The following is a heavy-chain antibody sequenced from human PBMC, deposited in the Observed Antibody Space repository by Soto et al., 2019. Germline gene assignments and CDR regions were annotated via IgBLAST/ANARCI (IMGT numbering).Heavy chain of an antibody. V-gene: IGHV3-23*01. CDR3: AKEGYDFWSGHYANWFDP. Sequence: GSLRLSCAASGXIFNHYSMSWVRQAPGKGLEWVSAISGSGGSTYYADSVKGRFTIYKVISKNTVYLQMNSLRAQDTAIYYCAKEGYDFWSGHYANWFDPWGQGTLVTVSS. D-gene: IGHD3-3*01. CDR2: ISGSGGST. J-gene: IGHJ5*02. CDR1: GXIFNHYS.